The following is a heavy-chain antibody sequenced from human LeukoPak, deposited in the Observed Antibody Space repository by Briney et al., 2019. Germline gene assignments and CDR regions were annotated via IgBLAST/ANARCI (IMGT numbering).Heavy chain of an antibody. J-gene: IGHJ4*02. CDR2: IYYSGSP. Sequence: PSETPSLTCTVTGGSTSSYYWSWIRQPPGKGLEWIGYIYYSGSPNYNPSLKSRVTISLDTSKSQFSLKLTSVTAADTAVYYCARHGSSWSFDFWGQGTLVTVSP. D-gene: IGHD6-13*01. CDR1: GGSTSSYY. CDR3: ARHGSSWSFDF. V-gene: IGHV4-59*08.